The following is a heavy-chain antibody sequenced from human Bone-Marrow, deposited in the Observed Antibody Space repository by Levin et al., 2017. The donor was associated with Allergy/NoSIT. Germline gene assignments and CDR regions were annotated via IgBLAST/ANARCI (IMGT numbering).Heavy chain of an antibody. CDR1: GFSFSSYT. Sequence: GESLKISCSASGFSFSSYTMSWVRQAPGKGLEWVASIDNSATHISYATSLGGRFTVSRDNGGNSLYLQMNSLRAEDTGIYYCARDGQAHSWLLLYSNYYLDVWGKGTTVTVSS. CDR2: IDNSATHI. J-gene: IGHJ6*03. V-gene: IGHV3-21*01. D-gene: IGHD2-15*01. CDR3: ARDGQAHSWLLLYSNYYLDV.